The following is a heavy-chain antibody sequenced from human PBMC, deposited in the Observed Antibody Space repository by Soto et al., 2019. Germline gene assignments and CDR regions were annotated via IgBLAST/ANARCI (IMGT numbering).Heavy chain of an antibody. D-gene: IGHD2-21*01. Sequence: QITLKESGPTLVKPTQTLTLTCAFSGFSLSTSGVGVGWIRQPPGKALEWLAVIFWNDDKRYSPSVKSRLTITKDTTRNQVVITMTNMDPVDTGTYYCARRGEQASQPFDSWGQGSLVTVS. CDR2: IFWNDDK. CDR1: GFSLSTSGVG. CDR3: ARRGEQASQPFDS. J-gene: IGHJ4*02. V-gene: IGHV2-5*01.